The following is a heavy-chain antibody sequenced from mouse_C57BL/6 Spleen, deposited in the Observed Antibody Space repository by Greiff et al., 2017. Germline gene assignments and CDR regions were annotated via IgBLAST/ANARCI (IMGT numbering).Heavy chain of an antibody. CDR3: ARDRHGYPFAY. V-gene: IGHV3-6*01. J-gene: IGHJ3*01. D-gene: IGHD2-2*01. CDR1: GYSITSGYY. CDR2: ISYDGSN. Sequence: EVKLQESGPGLVKPSQSLSLTCSVTGYSITSGYYWNWIRQFPGNKLEWMGYISYDGSNNYNPSLKNRISITRDTSKNQFFLKLNSVTTEDTATYYCARDRHGYPFAYWGQGTLVTVSA.